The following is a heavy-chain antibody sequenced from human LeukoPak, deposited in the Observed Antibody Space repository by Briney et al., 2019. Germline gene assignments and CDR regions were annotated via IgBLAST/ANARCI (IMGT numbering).Heavy chain of an antibody. D-gene: IGHD6-13*01. CDR3: ATSAGSSSSWEFDY. Sequence: SSTGYYWGLIRQPPGKGLELMGIIYFGDSHTRYSPSFQGQVTISADKSISTAYLQWSSLKASDTAIYYCATSAGSSSSWEFDYWGQGTLVTVSS. CDR1: SSTGYY. V-gene: IGHV5-51*01. CDR2: IYFGDSHT. J-gene: IGHJ4*02.